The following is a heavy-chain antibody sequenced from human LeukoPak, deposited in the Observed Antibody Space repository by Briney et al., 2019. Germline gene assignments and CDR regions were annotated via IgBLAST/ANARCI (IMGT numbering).Heavy chain of an antibody. CDR2: FSWDGVTT. CDR1: GFTFDDYT. V-gene: IGHV3-43*01. J-gene: IGHJ4*02. Sequence: GASLRLSCAATGFTFDDYTMHWVRQPPGKGLEWVSLFSWDGVTTYYADSVKGRFTISRNSGKNSLYLQMNSLTTEDTAFYYCAKGGGGSEMDYWGQGTLVTVSS. D-gene: IGHD1-26*01. CDR3: AKGGGGSEMDY.